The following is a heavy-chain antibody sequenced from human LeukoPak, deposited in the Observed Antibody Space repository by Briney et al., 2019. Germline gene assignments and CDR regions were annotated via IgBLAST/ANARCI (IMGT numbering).Heavy chain of an antibody. V-gene: IGHV1-8*01. J-gene: IGHJ5*02. CDR1: GYTFTSYD. Sequence: GASVKVSCKDSGYTFTSYDINWVRQATGQGLEWMGWMNPNSGNTGYAQKFQGRVTMTRNTSISTAYMELSSLRSEDTAVYYCARGRAYSNRGRWFDPWGQGTLVTVSS. CDR3: ARGRAYSNRGRWFDP. CDR2: MNPNSGNT. D-gene: IGHD6-13*01.